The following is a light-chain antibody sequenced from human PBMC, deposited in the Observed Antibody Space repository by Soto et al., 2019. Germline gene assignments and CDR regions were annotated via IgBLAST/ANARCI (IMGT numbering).Light chain of an antibody. CDR1: QSISSW. Sequence: DIQMTQSPSTLSASVGDRVTITCRASQSISSWLAWYQQKPGKAPKLLIYDASSLESGVPSRFSGSGSGTDFTLTISSLQPDDFATYYCQQYNSYSGTFGQWTKLEIK. J-gene: IGKJ2*01. V-gene: IGKV1-5*01. CDR2: DAS. CDR3: QQYNSYSGT.